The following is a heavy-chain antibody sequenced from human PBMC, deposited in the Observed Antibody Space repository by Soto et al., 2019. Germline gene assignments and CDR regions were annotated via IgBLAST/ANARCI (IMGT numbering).Heavy chain of an antibody. CDR3: ARDLSIAGDYYYYYYMDV. Sequence: ASVKVSCKASGYTFTSYAMHWVRQAPGQRLEWMGWINAGNGNTKYSQKFQGRVTITRDTSASTAYMELSSLRSEDTAVYYCARDLSIAGDYYYYYYMDVWGKGTTVTVSS. V-gene: IGHV1-3*01. J-gene: IGHJ6*03. CDR2: INAGNGNT. D-gene: IGHD6-6*01. CDR1: GYTFTSYA.